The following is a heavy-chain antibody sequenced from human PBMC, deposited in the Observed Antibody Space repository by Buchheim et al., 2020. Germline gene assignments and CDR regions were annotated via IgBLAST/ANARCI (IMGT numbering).Heavy chain of an antibody. V-gene: IGHV3-11*06. D-gene: IGHD1-14*01. CDR2: IGLSTSDT. J-gene: IGHJ6*02. Sequence: QVQLVESGGGLVKPGGSLRLCCAASGFTFSDHYMSWIRQAPGEGLEWVSYIGLSTSDTNYADSVKGRFTISRDNAKNSLCLQMNSLRVEDTAVYYCTRGHHSMDVWGQGTT. CDR3: TRGHHSMDV. CDR1: GFTFSDHY.